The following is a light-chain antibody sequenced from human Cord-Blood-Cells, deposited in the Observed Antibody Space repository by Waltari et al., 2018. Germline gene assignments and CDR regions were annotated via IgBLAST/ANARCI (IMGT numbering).Light chain of an antibody. CDR2: DVS. CDR1: NSDVGGYNY. V-gene: IGLV2-14*01. Sequence: QSALTQTPSVSVSPRQSIPISRTETNSDVGGYNYVPWYQQHPGKAPKLIIYDVSNRPAGVLNRFSGSKSGNTASLTISGLQAEDEADYYCSSYTSSSHAVFGGGTQLTVL. J-gene: IGLJ7*01. CDR3: SSYTSSSHAV.